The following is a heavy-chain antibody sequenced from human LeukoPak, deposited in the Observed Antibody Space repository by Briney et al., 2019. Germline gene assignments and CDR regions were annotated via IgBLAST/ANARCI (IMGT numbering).Heavy chain of an antibody. CDR1: GYSFPSYG. D-gene: IGHD2-2*01. CDR3: ARIAVVVPTGIVGSYFNYVDV. V-gene: IGHV1-18*01. CDR2: ISVYNGHT. J-gene: IGHJ6*03. Sequence: ASVKVSCKASGYSFPSYGITWVRQAPGQGLEWMGRISVYNGHTTYAQNLQGRVTMTTETSTSTAYLEVRSLRSDDTARYYCARIAVVVPTGIVGSYFNYVDVWGEGTTVTVSS.